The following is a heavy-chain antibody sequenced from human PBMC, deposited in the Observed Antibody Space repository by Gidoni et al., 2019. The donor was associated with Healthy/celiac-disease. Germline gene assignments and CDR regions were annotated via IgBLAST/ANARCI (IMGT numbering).Heavy chain of an antibody. Sequence: EVQLVESGGGLVQPGRSLRISRAASGFTFDDYAMHWVRQAPGKGLEWVSGISWNSGSIGYADSVKGRFTISRDNVKNSLYLQMNSLRAEDAALYYCAKDMGAELRGAFDIWGQGTMVTVSS. D-gene: IGHD1-26*01. J-gene: IGHJ3*02. CDR2: ISWNSGSI. CDR3: AKDMGAELRGAFDI. CDR1: GFTFDDYA. V-gene: IGHV3-9*01.